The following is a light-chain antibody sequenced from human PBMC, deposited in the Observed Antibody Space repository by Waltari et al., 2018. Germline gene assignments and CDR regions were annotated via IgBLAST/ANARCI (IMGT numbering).Light chain of an antibody. Sequence: DIQMTQAPSSLSASVGDRVTINCRASENINKYLNWYHQKPGKAPQFLIYKASTFHNGVPSRFIGTLSGTDYTLTLSSLQSEDVATSFCQHNYGIPLSFGGGTKVELK. CDR3: QHNYGIPLS. CDR2: KAS. J-gene: IGKJ4*01. CDR1: ENINKY. V-gene: IGKV1-39*01.